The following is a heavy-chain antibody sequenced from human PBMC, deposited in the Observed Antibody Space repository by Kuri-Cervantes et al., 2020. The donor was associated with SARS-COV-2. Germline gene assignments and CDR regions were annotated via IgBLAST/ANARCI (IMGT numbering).Heavy chain of an antibody. Sequence: SETLSLTCTVSGGSISSGDYYWSWIRQHPGKGLEWIGYIYYSGSTYYNPSLKSRVTISVDTSKNQFSLKLSSVTAADTAVYYCARESVGRITIFGVLNRYGMDVWGQGTTVTVSS. CDR1: GGSISSGDYY. CDR3: ARESVGRITIFGVLNRYGMDV. D-gene: IGHD3-3*01. V-gene: IGHV4-31*03. J-gene: IGHJ6*02. CDR2: IYYSGST.